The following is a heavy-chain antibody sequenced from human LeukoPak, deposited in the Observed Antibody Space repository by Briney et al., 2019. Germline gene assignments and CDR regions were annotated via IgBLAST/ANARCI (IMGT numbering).Heavy chain of an antibody. J-gene: IGHJ4*03. V-gene: IGHV3-23*01. CDR2: IRESGGST. Sequence: GGSLRLSCVASGFTFSSYAMSWVRQAPGKGLEWVSAIRESGGSTHYADSVKGRFTISRDNSKNTLYLQMNSLRAEDTAVYYCAKVIGFVVVTGSYFDYWGQGTLVTVSS. CDR1: GFTFSSYA. D-gene: IGHD2-21*02. CDR3: AKVIGFVVVTGSYFDY.